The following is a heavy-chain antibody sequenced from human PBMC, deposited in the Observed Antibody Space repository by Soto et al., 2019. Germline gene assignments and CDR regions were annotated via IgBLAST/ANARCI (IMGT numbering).Heavy chain of an antibody. Sequence: ESFRHWCGGSGLILKTYAMTWGRQAPGKGLEWVSTISSSGGGSYYTDSVKGRFTISRDNSKNTFYLQMNNLRDEDTAVYYCAKDMDRGPHLYLNNLSSYRSIDPPCQTPFVTL. CDR1: GLILKTYA. V-gene: IGHV3-23*01. D-gene: IGHD3-16*01. J-gene: IGHJ5*02. CDR3: AKDMDRGPHLYLNNLSSYRSIDP. CDR2: ISSSGGGS.